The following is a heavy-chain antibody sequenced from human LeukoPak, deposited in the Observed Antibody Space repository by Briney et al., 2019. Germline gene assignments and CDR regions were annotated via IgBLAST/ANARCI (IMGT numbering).Heavy chain of an antibody. J-gene: IGHJ4*02. CDR3: ARTRGYYFDY. CDR1: GYCFTNYY. V-gene: IGHV1-46*01. CDR2: INPSGGST. Sequence: EASVNVSCMASGYCFTNYYMHWVRQPPGQGLEWMGMINPSGGSTTYAQKFKGRVTMTRDMSTSTVYMERSSLTSEDTAVYYCARTRGYYFDYGGQGTLVTVSS.